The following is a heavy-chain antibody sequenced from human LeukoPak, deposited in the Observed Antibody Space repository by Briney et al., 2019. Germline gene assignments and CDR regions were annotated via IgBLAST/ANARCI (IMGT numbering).Heavy chain of an antibody. Sequence: SETLSLTCTVSGGSISSSSYYWGWIRQPPGKGLEWIGSIYYSGSTNYNPSLKSRVTISVDTSKNQFSLKLSSVTAADTAVYYCAREIVVTPPGWFDPWGQGTLVTVSS. CDR3: AREIVVTPPGWFDP. CDR1: GGSISSSSYY. CDR2: IYYSGST. J-gene: IGHJ5*02. V-gene: IGHV4-39*07. D-gene: IGHD3-22*01.